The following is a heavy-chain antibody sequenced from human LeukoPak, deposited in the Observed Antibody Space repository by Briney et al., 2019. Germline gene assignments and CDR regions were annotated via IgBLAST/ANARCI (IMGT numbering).Heavy chain of an antibody. J-gene: IGHJ6*03. Sequence: SGTLSLTCTVSGGSISSYYWSWIRQSPGQGGEWCGYMYYSGSTNYNPSLKRRVTISVDTSKNQFSLKLSSVTAADTAVYYCARTIWVAATFFEYYYYYMDVWGKGTTVTVSS. CDR2: MYYSGST. CDR1: GGSISSYY. CDR3: ARTIWVAATFFEYYYYYMDV. V-gene: IGHV4-59*01. D-gene: IGHD2-15*01.